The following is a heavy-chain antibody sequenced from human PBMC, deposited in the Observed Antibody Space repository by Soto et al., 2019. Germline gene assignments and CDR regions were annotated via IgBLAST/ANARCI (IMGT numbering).Heavy chain of an antibody. CDR3: AREVGGEFNYYYYYMDV. CDR2: ISSSSSYI. J-gene: IGHJ6*03. V-gene: IGHV3-21*01. Sequence: GGSLRLSCAASGFTFSSYSMNWVRQAPGKGLEWVSSISSSSSYIYYADSVKGRFTISRDNAKNSLYLQMSSLRAEDTAVYYCAREVGGEFNYYYYYMDVWGKGTTVTVSS. CDR1: GFTFSSYS. D-gene: IGHD3-10*01.